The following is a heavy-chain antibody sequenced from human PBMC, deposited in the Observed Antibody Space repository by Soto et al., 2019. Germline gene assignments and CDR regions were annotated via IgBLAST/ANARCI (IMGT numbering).Heavy chain of an antibody. V-gene: IGHV5-51*01. D-gene: IGHD2-2*01. CDR3: ASEFDTSRHVQFFFDY. J-gene: IGHJ4*02. CDR1: GYGFSVYW. CDR2: IYPSESET. Sequence: GESLKISCKGSGYGFSVYWIAWVRQKPGKGLEWMGLIYPSESETCYNPSFQGHVTISAAKSISTAYLQWSSLKASDTAMYYCASEFDTSRHVQFFFDYWGQGTLVTVSS.